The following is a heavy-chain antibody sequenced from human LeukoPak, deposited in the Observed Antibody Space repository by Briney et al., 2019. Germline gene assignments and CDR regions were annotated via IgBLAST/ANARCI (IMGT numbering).Heavy chain of an antibody. CDR1: GFTFSSYE. Sequence: HPGGSLRLSCAASGFTFSSYEMNWVRQAPGKGLEWVSYISSSESTRYYADSVKGRFTISRDNAKNSLYLQMNSLRAEDTALYYCARYNWNYDAFDIWGQGTMVTVSS. CDR3: ARYNWNYDAFDI. CDR2: ISSSESTR. D-gene: IGHD1-7*01. J-gene: IGHJ3*02. V-gene: IGHV3-48*03.